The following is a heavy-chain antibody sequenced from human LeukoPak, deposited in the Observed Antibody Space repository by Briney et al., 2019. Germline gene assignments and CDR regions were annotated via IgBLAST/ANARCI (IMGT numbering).Heavy chain of an antibody. CDR3: ARVVTMVRGVIITVPDYGMDV. Sequence: PSQTLSLTCTGSGGSISSGDYYWSWIRQPPGKGLEWIGYIYYSGSTYYNPSLKSRVTISVDTSKNQFSLKLSSVTAADTAVYYCARVVTMVRGVIITVPDYGMDVWGKGTTVTVSS. CDR1: GGSISSGDYY. V-gene: IGHV4-30-4*01. J-gene: IGHJ6*04. D-gene: IGHD3-10*01. CDR2: IYYSGST.